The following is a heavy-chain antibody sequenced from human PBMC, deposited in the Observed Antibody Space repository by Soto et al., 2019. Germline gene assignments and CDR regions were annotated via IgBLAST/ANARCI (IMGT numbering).Heavy chain of an antibody. CDR2: IIPIVGTA. D-gene: IGHD3-10*01. Sequence: QVQLVQSGAEVKKPGSSVKVSCKASGGTFSSYAISWVRQAPGQGLEWMGGIIPIVGTANYAQKFQGRVTITADESTSTAYMELSSLRSEDTAVYYCARPGEMATNGRYYFDYWGQGTLVTVSS. CDR3: ARPGEMATNGRYYFDY. J-gene: IGHJ4*02. CDR1: GGTFSSYA. V-gene: IGHV1-69*01.